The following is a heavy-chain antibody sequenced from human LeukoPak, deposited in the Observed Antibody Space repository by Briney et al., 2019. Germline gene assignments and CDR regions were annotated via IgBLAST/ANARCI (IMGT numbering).Heavy chain of an antibody. CDR2: ISGSGGST. CDR1: GFTFSSYA. V-gene: IGHV3-23*01. Sequence: GGSLRLSCAASGFTFSSYAMSWVRQAPGKGLEWVSAISGSGGSTYYTDSVKGRFTISRDNSKNTLYLQMNSLRAEDTAVYYCARLLLWFGEVGGFDYWGQGTLVTVSS. J-gene: IGHJ4*02. D-gene: IGHD3-10*01. CDR3: ARLLLWFGEVGGFDY.